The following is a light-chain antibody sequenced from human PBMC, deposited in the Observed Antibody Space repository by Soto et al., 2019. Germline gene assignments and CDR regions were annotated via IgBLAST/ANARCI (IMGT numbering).Light chain of an antibody. V-gene: IGKV1-39*01. CDR3: QQSDSIPLT. CDR1: QTITRY. CDR2: STS. J-gene: IGKJ1*01. Sequence: DIQMTQSPSSLSASVGDRVTITCRASQTITRYLNWYQQKAGRGPKLLISSTSSLQRGVPSRFTGSGSGTDFTLTISSLQPENFATYYCQQSDSIPLTFGQGTQVEIK.